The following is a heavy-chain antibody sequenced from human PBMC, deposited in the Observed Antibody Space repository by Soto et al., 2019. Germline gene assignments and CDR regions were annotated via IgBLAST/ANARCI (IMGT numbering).Heavy chain of an antibody. J-gene: IGHJ4*02. V-gene: IGHV3-15*01. CDR1: GFTFSNAW. CDR2: IKSKTDGGTT. D-gene: IGHD6-6*01. CDR3: TTDTPAHRIAARPLDY. Sequence: LSLTCAASGFTFSNAWMSWVRQAPGKGLEWVGRIKSKTDGGTTDYAAPVKGRFTISRDDSKNTLYLQMNSLKTEDTAVYYCTTDTPAHRIAARPLDYWGQGTLVTVSS.